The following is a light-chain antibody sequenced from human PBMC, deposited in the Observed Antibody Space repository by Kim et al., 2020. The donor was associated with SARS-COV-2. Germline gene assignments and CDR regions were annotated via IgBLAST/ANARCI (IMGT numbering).Light chain of an antibody. CDR3: QQYKNWWT. J-gene: IGKJ1*01. CDR2: GAS. Sequence: SVSPGGRAPLSCRASKSVSIDLAWYQQKPGQAPRLLIYGASTRATGIPARFSGSGSGTEFTFTISSLHSEDFAVYYCQQYKNWWTFGQGTKVDIK. CDR1: KSVSID. V-gene: IGKV3-15*01.